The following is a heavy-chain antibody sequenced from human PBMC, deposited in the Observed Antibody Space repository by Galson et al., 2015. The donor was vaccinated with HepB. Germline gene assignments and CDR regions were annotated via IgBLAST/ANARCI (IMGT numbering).Heavy chain of an antibody. J-gene: IGHJ6*03. V-gene: IGHV3-49*03. CDR1: GFTFGDYA. CDR2: IRSKAYGGTT. Sequence: SLRLSCAASGFTFGDYAMSWFRQAPGEGLEWVGFIRSKAYGGTTEYAASVKGRFTISRDDSKSIAYLQMNSLKTEDTAVYYCTRVHESYDFWSGYYRPYYMDVWGKGTTVTVSS. D-gene: IGHD3-3*01. CDR3: TRVHESYDFWSGYYRPYYMDV.